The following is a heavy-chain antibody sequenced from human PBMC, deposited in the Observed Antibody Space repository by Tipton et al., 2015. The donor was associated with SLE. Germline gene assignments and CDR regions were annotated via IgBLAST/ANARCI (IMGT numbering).Heavy chain of an antibody. Sequence: QSGAEVKKPGASVKVSCKASGYTFTSYGISWVRQAPGQGLEWMGWISAYNGNTNYARKLQGRVTMTTDTSTSTAYMELRSLRSDDTAVYYCARDLRYCTGGVCYTDDNWFDPWGQGTLATVSS. D-gene: IGHD2-8*02. CDR3: ARDLRYCTGGVCYTDDNWFDP. J-gene: IGHJ5*02. V-gene: IGHV1-18*01. CDR2: ISAYNGNT. CDR1: GYTFTSYG.